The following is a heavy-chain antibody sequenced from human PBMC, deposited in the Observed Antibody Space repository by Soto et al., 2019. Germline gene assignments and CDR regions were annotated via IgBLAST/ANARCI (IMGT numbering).Heavy chain of an antibody. CDR1: GGTFSSHA. D-gene: IGHD3-10*01. V-gene: IGHV1-69*06. CDR2: INPVTDTP. Sequence: QVQLVQSGPEVKKPGSSVKVSCKVSGGTFSSHAINWLRQAPGQGLEWMGVINPVTDTPNNAEKFQGRVTITADKSTTTVYMELSSLTFDDTAVYFCARGNKGPGHYGPGSQGWYGPWGQGTLVTVSS. J-gene: IGHJ5*02. CDR3: ARGNKGPGHYGPGSQGWYGP.